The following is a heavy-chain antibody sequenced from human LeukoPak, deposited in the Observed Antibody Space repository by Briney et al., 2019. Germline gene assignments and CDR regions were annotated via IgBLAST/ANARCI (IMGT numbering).Heavy chain of an antibody. CDR2: INPSGGST. CDR1: GYTFTSYY. J-gene: IGHJ5*02. Sequence: ASVKVSCKASGYTFTSYYMHWVRQAPGQGLEWMGIINPSGGSTSYAQKFQGRVTMTRDTSTSTVYMELSSLRSEDTAVYYCASQGGSYSGSENNWFDPWGQGTLVTVSS. V-gene: IGHV1-46*01. D-gene: IGHD1-26*01. CDR3: ASQGGSYSGSENNWFDP.